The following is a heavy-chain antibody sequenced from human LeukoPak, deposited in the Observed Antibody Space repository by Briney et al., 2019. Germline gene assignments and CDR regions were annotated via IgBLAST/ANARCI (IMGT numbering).Heavy chain of an antibody. Sequence: GGSLRLSCAASGFTFSSYAMSWVRQAPGKGLECVSAISGSAGSTYYADSVKGRFTISRDNSKNTLYLQMNSLRAEDTAVYYCAKVGGDAGGPTDYWGQGTLVTVSS. V-gene: IGHV3-23*01. CDR1: GFTFSSYA. D-gene: IGHD4-17*01. J-gene: IGHJ4*02. CDR2: ISGSAGST. CDR3: AKVGGDAGGPTDY.